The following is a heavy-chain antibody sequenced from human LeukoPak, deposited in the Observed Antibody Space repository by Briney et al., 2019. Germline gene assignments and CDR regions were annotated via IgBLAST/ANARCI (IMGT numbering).Heavy chain of an antibody. CDR2: IYYSGST. V-gene: IGHV4-61*01. D-gene: IGHD3-3*01. Sequence: SETLSLTCAVSGGSISSSNWWSWIRQPPGKGLEWIGYIYYSGSTNYNPSLKSRVTISVDTSKNQFSLKLSSVTAADTAVYYCARSAHLRGFVEAFDIWGQGTMVTVSS. CDR3: ARSAHLRGFVEAFDI. CDR1: GGSISSSNW. J-gene: IGHJ3*02.